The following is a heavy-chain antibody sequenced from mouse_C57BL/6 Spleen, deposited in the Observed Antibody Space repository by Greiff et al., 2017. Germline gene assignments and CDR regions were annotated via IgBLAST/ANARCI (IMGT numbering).Heavy chain of an antibody. J-gene: IGHJ2*01. Sequence: EVKVVESGGGLVKPGGSLKLSCAASGFTFSSYTMSWVRQTPEKRLEWVATISGGGGNTYYPDSVKGRFTISRDNAKNTLYLQMSSLRSEDTALYYCARLGGNYEGFFFDYWGQGTTLTVSS. D-gene: IGHD2-1*01. CDR2: ISGGGGNT. CDR1: GFTFSSYT. CDR3: ARLGGNYEGFFFDY. V-gene: IGHV5-9*01.